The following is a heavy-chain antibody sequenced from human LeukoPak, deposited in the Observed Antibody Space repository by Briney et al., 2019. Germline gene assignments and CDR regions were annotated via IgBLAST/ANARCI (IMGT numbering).Heavy chain of an antibody. J-gene: IGHJ3*02. CDR2: INSDGSIT. V-gene: IGHV3-74*01. CDR1: GFTFSSYW. CDR3: ATANSGPDI. D-gene: IGHD1-1*01. Sequence: PGGSLRLSCAASGFTFSSYWMHWVRQAPGKGLMWVSRINSDGSITNYADSVKGRFTISRDNAKNTLYLQMNGLRAEDTAVYYCATANSGPDIWGQGTTVTVSS.